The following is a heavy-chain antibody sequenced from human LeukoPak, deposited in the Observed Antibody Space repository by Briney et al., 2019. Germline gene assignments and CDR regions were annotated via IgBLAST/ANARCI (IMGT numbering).Heavy chain of an antibody. CDR2: IYPGDSDT. CDR1: EYSFTSYW. V-gene: IGHV5-51*01. CDR3: ARHSYGSGSYYKPYYYYGMDV. Sequence: GESLKISCKGSEYSFTSYWIGWVRQMPGKGLEWMGIIYPGDSDTRYSPSFQGQVTISADKSISTAYLQWSSLKASDTAMYYCARHSYGSGSYYKPYYYYGMDVWGQGTTVTVSS. J-gene: IGHJ6*02. D-gene: IGHD3-10*01.